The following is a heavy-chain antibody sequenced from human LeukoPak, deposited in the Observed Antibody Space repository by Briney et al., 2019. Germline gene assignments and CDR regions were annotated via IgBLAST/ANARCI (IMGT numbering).Heavy chain of an antibody. V-gene: IGHV3-20*04. CDR1: GFTFDDYG. Sequence: GGSLRLSCAASGFTFDDYGMSWVRQAPGKGLEWVSGINWNGGSTGYADSVKGRFTISRDNAKNSLYLQMNSLRAEDTALYCCARGPYYYDSSGYPWDYWGQGTLVTVSS. CDR2: INWNGGST. D-gene: IGHD3-22*01. J-gene: IGHJ4*02. CDR3: ARGPYYYDSSGYPWDY.